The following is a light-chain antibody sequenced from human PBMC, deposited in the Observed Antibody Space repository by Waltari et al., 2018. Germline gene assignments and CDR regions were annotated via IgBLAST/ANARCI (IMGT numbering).Light chain of an antibody. V-gene: IGLV3-19*01. CDR2: GKN. CDR1: SLRYYY. CDR3: NSRDSNGNPFV. J-gene: IGLJ1*01. Sequence: SSELTQDPAVSVALGQTVRITCQGASLRYYYANWYHAKPGQAPLLVMYGKNNRPSGIPDRFAGSYSGDTASLTITGAQAEDEADYCCNSRDSNGNPFVFGPGTKVTVL.